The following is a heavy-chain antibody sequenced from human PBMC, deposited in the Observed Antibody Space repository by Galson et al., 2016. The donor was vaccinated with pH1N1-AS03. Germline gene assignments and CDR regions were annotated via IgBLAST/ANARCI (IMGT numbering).Heavy chain of an antibody. J-gene: IGHJ5*02. CDR2: IKPDGGDK. CDR1: GFTFNSYW. CDR3: ARDLNWDNA. V-gene: IGHV3-7*01. Sequence: SLRLSCAASGFTFNSYWMTWVCQAPGKGLEWVANIKPDGGDKYYVDSVKGRFTISRDNAKNSLYLQMNSLRVEDTAVYYCARDLNWDNAWGQGTLVTVSS.